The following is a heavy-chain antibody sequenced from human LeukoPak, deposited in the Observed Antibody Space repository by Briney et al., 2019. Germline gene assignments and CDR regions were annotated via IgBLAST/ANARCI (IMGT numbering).Heavy chain of an antibody. CDR2: ISGSGSRT. CDR1: GFTFSSYA. V-gene: IGHV3-23*01. J-gene: IGHJ4*02. Sequence: GGSLRLSCAASGFTFSSYAMSWVRQAPGKGLEWVSVISGSGSRTYYADSVKGRFTISRDNSKNTVYLQMNSLRAEDTAVYYCARVSSSGYYYWGQGTLVTVSS. D-gene: IGHD3-22*01. CDR3: ARVSSSGYYY.